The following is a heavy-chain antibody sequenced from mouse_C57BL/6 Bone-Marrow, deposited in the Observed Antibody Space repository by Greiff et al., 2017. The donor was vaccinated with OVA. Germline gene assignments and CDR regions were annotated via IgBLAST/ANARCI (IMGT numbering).Heavy chain of an antibody. Sequence: VQLQQSGPGLVAPSQSLSITCTVSGFSFTSYGVDWVRQPPGKGLEWLGVIWGGGSTNYNSALMSRLSISKNNSKNQVFVKMNNLQTYDTAMYYCAKHPAQAPFAYWGQGTLVTVSA. CDR2: IWGGGST. D-gene: IGHD3-2*02. CDR3: AKHPAQAPFAY. J-gene: IGHJ3*01. CDR1: GFSFTSYG. V-gene: IGHV2-9*01.